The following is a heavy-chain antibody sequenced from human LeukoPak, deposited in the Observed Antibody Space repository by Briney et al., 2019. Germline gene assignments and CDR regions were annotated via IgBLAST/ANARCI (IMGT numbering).Heavy chain of an antibody. Sequence: SETLSLTCTVSGGSISSGDYYWSWIRQPPGKGLECLGYIFYSGNTFYNPSLKSRVTLSIDTSKNQFSLKVSSVTAADTAVYYCARDAGSDDTDNWFDPWGQGTLVTVSS. V-gene: IGHV4-30-4*01. CDR1: GGSISSGDYY. CDR2: IFYSGNT. D-gene: IGHD3-22*01. J-gene: IGHJ5*02. CDR3: ARDAGSDDTDNWFDP.